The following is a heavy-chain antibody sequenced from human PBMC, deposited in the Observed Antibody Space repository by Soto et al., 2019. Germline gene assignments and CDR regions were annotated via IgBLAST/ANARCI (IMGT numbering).Heavy chain of an antibody. CDR1: GASISSGGYY. J-gene: IGHJ4*02. CDR3: ARSDGRY. CDR2: MYYSGTT. V-gene: IGHV4-31*03. Sequence: SETLSLTCTVSGASISSGGYYWSWIRQHPGKGLEWIGYMYYSGTTYYNPSLKSRVTMSLDTSKNQFSLKLSSVTAADTAVYYCARSDGRYWGQGTLVTSPQ.